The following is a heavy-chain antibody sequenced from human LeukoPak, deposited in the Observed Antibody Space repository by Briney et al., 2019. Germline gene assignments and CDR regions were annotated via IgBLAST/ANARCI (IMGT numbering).Heavy chain of an antibody. J-gene: IGHJ3*02. V-gene: IGHV1-8*03. Sequence: ASVKVSCKASGYTFTSYDINWVRQATGQGLEWMGWMTPNSGNTGYAQKFQGRVTITRNTSISTAYMELSSLRSEDTAVYYCARGSGSYYAFDIWGQGTMVTVSS. D-gene: IGHD1-26*01. CDR2: MTPNSGNT. CDR1: GYTFTSYD. CDR3: ARGSGSYYAFDI.